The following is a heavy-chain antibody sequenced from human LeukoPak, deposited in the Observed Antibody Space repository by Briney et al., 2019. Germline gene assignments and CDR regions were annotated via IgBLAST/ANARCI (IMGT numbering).Heavy chain of an antibody. CDR2: ISGSGGST. V-gene: IGHV3-23*01. CDR1: GFSFSRYA. CDR3: VSYDSSGYLAAFDY. Sequence: GGSLRLSCAASGFSFSRYALSWVRPAPGKGLEWVSAISGSGGSTYYAGSVKGRFTISRDNSKNTLYLQMNSLRAEVTAVYYCVSYDSSGYLAAFDYWGQGTLVTVSS. J-gene: IGHJ4*02. D-gene: IGHD3-22*01.